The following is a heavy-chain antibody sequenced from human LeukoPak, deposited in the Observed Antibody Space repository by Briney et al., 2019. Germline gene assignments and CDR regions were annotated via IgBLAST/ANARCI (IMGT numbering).Heavy chain of an antibody. CDR1: GYTFTSYD. J-gene: IGHJ5*02. CDR3: ARASNFQSTIRRSSSWYSRVFYWFDP. V-gene: IGHV1-8*01. D-gene: IGHD6-13*01. Sequence: ASVKVSCKASGYTFTSYDINWVRQATGQGLEWMGWMNPNSGNTGYAQKFQGRVTMTRNTSISTAYMELSSLRSEDTAVYYCARASNFQSTIRRSSSWYSRVFYWFDPWGQGTLVTVSS. CDR2: MNPNSGNT.